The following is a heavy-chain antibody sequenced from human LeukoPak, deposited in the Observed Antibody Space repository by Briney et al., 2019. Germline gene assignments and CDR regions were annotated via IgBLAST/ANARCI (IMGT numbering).Heavy chain of an antibody. D-gene: IGHD5-12*01. Sequence: SQTLSLTCTVSGGSISSGDYYWSWIRQPPGKGLEWIGYIYYSGSTSYNPSLKSRVTISVDTSKNQFSLKLSSVTAADTAVYYCARVGYSGRRYFDYWGRGTLVTVSS. CDR2: IYYSGST. J-gene: IGHJ4*02. CDR1: GGSISSGDYY. V-gene: IGHV4-30-4*08. CDR3: ARVGYSGRRYFDY.